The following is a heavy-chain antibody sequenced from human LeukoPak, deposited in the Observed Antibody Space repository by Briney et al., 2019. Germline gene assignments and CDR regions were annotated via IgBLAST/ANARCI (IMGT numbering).Heavy chain of an antibody. V-gene: IGHV4-30-2*01. J-gene: IGHJ4*02. CDR1: GVSISSGGYY. CDR2: IYHSGST. Sequence: SETLSLTCTVSGVSISSGGYYWSWIRQPPGKCLEWIGYIYHSGSTYYNPSLKSRVTISVDRSKNQFSLKLSSVTAADTAVYYCARVMYSSSWYYFDYWGQGTLVTVSS. CDR3: ARVMYSSSWYYFDY. D-gene: IGHD6-13*01.